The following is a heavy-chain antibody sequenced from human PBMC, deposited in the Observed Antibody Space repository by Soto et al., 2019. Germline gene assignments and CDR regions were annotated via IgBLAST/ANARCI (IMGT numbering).Heavy chain of an antibody. CDR2: IFYSGST. V-gene: IGHV4-39*07. J-gene: IGHJ4*02. D-gene: IGHD2-15*01. CDR3: ARGQVVAAQH. CDR1: GGSISSSSYY. Sequence: SATLSLTCTVSGGSISSSSYYWGWIRQPPGKGLEWIGSIFYSGSTNYNPSLKSRVSISVDTSKNQFSLKLSSVTAADTAVYYCARGQVVAAQHWGQGTLVTVSS.